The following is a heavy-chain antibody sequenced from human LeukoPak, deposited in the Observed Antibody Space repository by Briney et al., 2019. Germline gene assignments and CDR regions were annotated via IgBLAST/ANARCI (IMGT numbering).Heavy chain of an antibody. CDR1: GGSFSGYY. Sequence: PSETLSLTCAVYGGSFSGYYWSWIRQPLGKGLEWIGEINHSGSTNYNPSLKSRVTISVDTSKNQFSLKLSSVTAADTAVYYCARRVLRYFGSGVFDYWGQGTLVTVSS. D-gene: IGHD3-9*01. CDR2: INHSGST. CDR3: ARRVLRYFGSGVFDY. V-gene: IGHV4-34*01. J-gene: IGHJ4*02.